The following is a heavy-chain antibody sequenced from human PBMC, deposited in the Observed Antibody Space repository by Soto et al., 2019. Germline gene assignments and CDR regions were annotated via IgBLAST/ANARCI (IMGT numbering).Heavy chain of an antibody. V-gene: IGHV1-69*13. CDR2: IIPIFGTA. CDR3: ASSMDYGDYYFDY. J-gene: IGHJ4*02. D-gene: IGHD4-17*01. CDR1: GGTFSSYA. Sequence: SVKVSCKASGGTFSSYAISWVRQAPGQGLEWMGGIIPIFGTANYAQKFQGRVTITADESTSTAYMELSSLRSEDTAVYYCASSMDYGDYYFDYWGQGTLVTVSS.